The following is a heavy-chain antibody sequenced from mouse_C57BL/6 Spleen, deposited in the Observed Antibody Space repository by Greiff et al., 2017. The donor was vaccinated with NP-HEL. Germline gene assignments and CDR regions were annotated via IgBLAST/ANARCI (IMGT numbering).Heavy chain of an antibody. Sequence: EVKLVESGGGLVKPGGSLKLSCAASGFTFSSYAMSWVRQTPEKRLEWVATISDGGSYTYYPDNVKGRFTISRDNAKNNLYLQMSHLKSEDTAMYYCAREAFITTVVAPYYFDYWGQGTTLTVSS. CDR3: AREAFITTVVAPYYFDY. V-gene: IGHV5-4*01. D-gene: IGHD1-1*01. J-gene: IGHJ2*01. CDR1: GFTFSSYA. CDR2: ISDGGSYT.